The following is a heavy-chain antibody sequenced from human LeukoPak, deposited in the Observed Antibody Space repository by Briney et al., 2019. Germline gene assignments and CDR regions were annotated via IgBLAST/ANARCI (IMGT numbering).Heavy chain of an antibody. D-gene: IGHD4-17*01. CDR1: GGSFSGYY. CDR3: ARVYGDSPSDYYYYYMDV. J-gene: IGHJ6*03. Sequence: PSETLSLTCAVYGGSFSGYYWSWIRQPPGKGLEWIGEINHSGSTNYNPSLKSRVTISVDTSKNQFSLKLSPVTAADTAVYYCARVYGDSPSDYYYYYMDVWGKGTTVTVSS. V-gene: IGHV4-34*01. CDR2: INHSGST.